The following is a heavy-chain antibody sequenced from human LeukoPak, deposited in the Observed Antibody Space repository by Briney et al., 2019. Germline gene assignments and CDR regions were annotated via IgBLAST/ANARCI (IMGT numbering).Heavy chain of an antibody. J-gene: IGHJ4*02. V-gene: IGHV1-18*01. CDR3: ARDSGGSGSYYNEADY. CDR2: ISAYNGNT. D-gene: IGHD3-10*01. CDR1: GYTFTSYG. Sequence: ASVKVSCKASGYTFTSYGISWVRQAPGQGLEWMGWISAYNGNTNYAQKLQGRVTMTRDTSTSTVYMELSSLRSEDTAVYYCARDSGGSGSYYNEADYWGQGTLVTVSS.